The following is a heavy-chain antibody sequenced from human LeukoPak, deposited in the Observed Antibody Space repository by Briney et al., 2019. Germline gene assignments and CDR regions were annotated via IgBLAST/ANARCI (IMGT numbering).Heavy chain of an antibody. V-gene: IGHV3-72*01. D-gene: IGHD3-22*01. CDR2: TRNKANSYTT. Sequence: PGGSLRLSCAASGFTFSDHYMDWVRQAPGKGLEWVGRTRNKANSYTTEYAASVKGRFTISRDDSKNSLYLQMNSLKTEDTAVYYCARLSYYDSSTGAFDIWGQGTMVTVSS. J-gene: IGHJ3*02. CDR3: ARLSYYDSSTGAFDI. CDR1: GFTFSDHY.